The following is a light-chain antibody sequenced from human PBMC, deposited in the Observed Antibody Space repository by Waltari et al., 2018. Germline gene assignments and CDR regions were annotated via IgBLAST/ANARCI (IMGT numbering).Light chain of an antibody. CDR3: QHYNNWPLT. V-gene: IGKV3-15*01. Sequence: EIVMTQSPATLSVSPGERATLSCRASQSVRSNLDWYQHKPGQAPRLLIYGASTRATGIPARFSGSESGTEFTLTISSLQSEDSAVYYCQHYNNWPLTFGPGTKVDIK. J-gene: IGKJ3*01. CDR2: GAS. CDR1: QSVRSN.